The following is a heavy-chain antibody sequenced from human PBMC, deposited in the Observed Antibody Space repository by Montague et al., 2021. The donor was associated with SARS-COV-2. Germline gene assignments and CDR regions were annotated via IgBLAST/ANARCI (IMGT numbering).Heavy chain of an antibody. CDR3: ARGARQGYGFRLGSIDS. CDR1: GASVTSTNW. V-gene: IGHV4-4*02. CDR2: INHSGST. J-gene: IGHJ4*02. Sequence: SETLSLTCGVSGASVTSTNWWSWVRQPPGKGLEWIGEINHSGSTNYNPSLKSRVTMSVDTSKNQFSLKLSSVTAADTAVYYCARGARQGYGFRLGSIDSWGQGTLVTVSS. D-gene: IGHD3-10*01.